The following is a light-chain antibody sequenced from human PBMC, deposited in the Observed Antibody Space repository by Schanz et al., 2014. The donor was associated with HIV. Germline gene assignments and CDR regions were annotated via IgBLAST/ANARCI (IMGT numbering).Light chain of an antibody. J-gene: IGLJ2*01. CDR2: DVF. V-gene: IGLV2-14*03. CDR3: SSYAGSNNLV. Sequence: QSVLTQPASVSGSPGQSISISCTGTSSDLGRLNCVSWYQQHPGKAPKLMIYDVFNRPSGVSSRFSGSKSGNTASLTVSGLVAEDEADYYCSSYAGSNNLVFGGGTKLTVL. CDR1: SSDLGRLNC.